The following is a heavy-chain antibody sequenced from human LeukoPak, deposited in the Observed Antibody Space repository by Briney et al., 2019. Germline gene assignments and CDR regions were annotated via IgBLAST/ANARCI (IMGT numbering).Heavy chain of an antibody. J-gene: IGHJ3*02. D-gene: IGHD5-12*01. Sequence: SETLSLTCAVYGGSFSGYFWSWIRQPPGKGLEWIGSIYYSGSTYYNPSLKSRVTISVDTSKNQFSLKLSSVTAADTAVYYCARNPIVAQLSAFDIWGQGTMVTVSS. CDR2: IYYSGST. CDR1: GGSFSGYF. V-gene: IGHV4-34*01. CDR3: ARNPIVAQLSAFDI.